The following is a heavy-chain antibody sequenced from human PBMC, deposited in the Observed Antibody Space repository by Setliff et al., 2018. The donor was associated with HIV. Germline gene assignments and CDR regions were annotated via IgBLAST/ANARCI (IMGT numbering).Heavy chain of an antibody. CDR3: ATSGFYDILTGPTPGVFDI. J-gene: IGHJ3*02. V-gene: IGHV3-7*03. Sequence: PGGSLRLSCEGNGFSFSDYWMTWVRQAPGKGLQWVANIKQDGSETSYAESVQGRFTISRGTAPNSVYLQMNSLGVEDTAVYYCATSGFYDILTGPTPGVFDIWGQGTMVTVSS. CDR2: IKQDGSET. CDR1: GFSFSDYW. D-gene: IGHD3-9*01.